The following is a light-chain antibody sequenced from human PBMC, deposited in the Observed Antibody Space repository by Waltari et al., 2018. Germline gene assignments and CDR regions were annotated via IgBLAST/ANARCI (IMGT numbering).Light chain of an antibody. CDR1: QSVGST. Sequence: EIVMTQSPATLSVSPGDRATLSCRASQSVGSTLAWYQQKPGQAPRLLIHGASSRATGVPARFSGRGSGTEFTLTISGLQSEDFAVYYCQQYNNWPPWTFGQGTKVEIK. CDR3: QQYNNWPPWT. J-gene: IGKJ1*01. CDR2: GAS. V-gene: IGKV3-15*01.